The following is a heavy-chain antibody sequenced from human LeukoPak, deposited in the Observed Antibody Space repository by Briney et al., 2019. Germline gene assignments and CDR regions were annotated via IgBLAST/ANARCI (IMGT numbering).Heavy chain of an antibody. Sequence: PSETLSLTCAVSGGSISSSNWWSWVRQPPGKGLEWIGEIYHSGSTNYNPSLKSRVTISVDKSKNQFSLKLSSVTAADTAVYYCARLTDHDYGDYIDYWGQGTLVTVSS. CDR3: ARLTDHDYGDYIDY. D-gene: IGHD4-17*01. CDR1: GGSISSSNW. CDR2: IYHSGST. J-gene: IGHJ4*02. V-gene: IGHV4-4*02.